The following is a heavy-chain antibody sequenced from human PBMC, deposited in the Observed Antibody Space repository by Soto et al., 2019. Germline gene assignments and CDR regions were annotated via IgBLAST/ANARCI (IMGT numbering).Heavy chain of an antibody. CDR1: GFSFSSYG. J-gene: IGHJ4*02. D-gene: IGHD3-9*01. V-gene: IGHV3-23*01. Sequence: GGSLRLSCVASGFSFSSYGMSWVRQAPGKGLEWVSSISGSGGDTYYADSVKGRFTISRDNPENTLYLQMKSQRVEDTALYYCAKGRGFYKRRWYEPFDSWGQGTLVTVSS. CDR3: AKGRGFYKRRWYEPFDS. CDR2: ISGSGGDT.